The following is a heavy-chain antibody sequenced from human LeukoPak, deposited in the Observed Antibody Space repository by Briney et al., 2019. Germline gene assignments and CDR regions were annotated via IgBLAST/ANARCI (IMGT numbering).Heavy chain of an antibody. V-gene: IGHV3-9*01. CDR1: GFTFDDYA. CDR2: ISWNSGSI. J-gene: IGHJ1*01. D-gene: IGHD1-26*01. CDR3: AKDSGSYSGYFQH. Sequence: GRSLRLSCAASGFTFDDYAMHWVRHAPGKGLEWVSGISWNSGSIGYADSVKGRFTISRDNAKNSLYLQMNSLRAEDTALYYCAKDSGSYSGYFQHWGQGTLVTVSS.